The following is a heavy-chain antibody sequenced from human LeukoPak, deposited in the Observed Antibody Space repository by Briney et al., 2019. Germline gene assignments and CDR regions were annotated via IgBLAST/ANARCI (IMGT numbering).Heavy chain of an antibody. CDR3: ARGTEYYYGSGSYSPFDY. D-gene: IGHD3-10*01. J-gene: IGHJ4*02. CDR1: GGSFSGYY. Sequence: PSETLSLTCAVYGGSFSGYYWSWIRQPPGKGLEWIGEINHSGSTNYNPSLKGRVTISVDTSKNQFSLKLSSVTAADTAVYYCARGTEYYYGSGSYSPFDYWGQGTLVTVSS. CDR2: INHSGST. V-gene: IGHV4-34*01.